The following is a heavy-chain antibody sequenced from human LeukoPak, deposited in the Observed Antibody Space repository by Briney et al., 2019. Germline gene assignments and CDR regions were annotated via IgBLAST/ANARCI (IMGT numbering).Heavy chain of an antibody. CDR3: ASRSGWYYDY. Sequence: QAGGSLRLSCAASGLTFSNYAMHWVRQAPGKGLEYVSAISSNGGSTYYANSVEGRFTISRDNSKSTLYLQMASLRPEDMAMYYCASRSGWYYDYWGQGTLVTVSS. J-gene: IGHJ4*02. D-gene: IGHD6-19*01. CDR2: ISSNGGST. V-gene: IGHV3-64*01. CDR1: GLTFSNYA.